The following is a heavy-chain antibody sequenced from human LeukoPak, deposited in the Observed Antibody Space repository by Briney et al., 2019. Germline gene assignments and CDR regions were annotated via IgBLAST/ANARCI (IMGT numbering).Heavy chain of an antibody. CDR2: IRPRGGTT. CDR1: GYTFSSYD. D-gene: IGHD3-9*01. CDR3: ASGQPDSGGFDM. Sequence: ASVKVSCKASGYTFSSYDIHWVRQAPGQGLEWIGLIRPRGGTTNYAQSFRGRINLARDTSTSTVYMDLSSLTFEDTAIYYCASGQPDSGGFDMWRQGTLVTVSS. V-gene: IGHV1-46*01. J-gene: IGHJ4*02.